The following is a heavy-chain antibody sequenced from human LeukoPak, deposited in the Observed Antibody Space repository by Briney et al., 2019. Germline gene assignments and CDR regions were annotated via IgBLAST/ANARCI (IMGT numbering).Heavy chain of an antibody. Sequence: ASVKVSCKASGYTFTSYGISWVRQAPGQGLEWMGWISAYNGNTNYAQKLQGRVTMTTDTSTSTAYMELRSLRPDDTAVYYCARDDLSHCSSTSCYLDWFDPWGQGTLVTVSS. CDR3: ARDDLSHCSSTSCYLDWFDP. V-gene: IGHV1-18*01. CDR2: ISAYNGNT. J-gene: IGHJ5*02. D-gene: IGHD2-2*01. CDR1: GYTFTSYG.